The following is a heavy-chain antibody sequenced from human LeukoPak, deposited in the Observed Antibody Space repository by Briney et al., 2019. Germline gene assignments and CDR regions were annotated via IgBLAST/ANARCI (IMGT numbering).Heavy chain of an antibody. CDR3: ARGGYSSGWYGWFDP. Sequence: ASVTVSCKASGYTFTGYYMHWVRQAPGRGLEWMGWINPNSGGTNYAQKFQGRVTMTRDTSISTAYMELSRLRSDDTAVYYCARGGYSSGWYGWFDPWGQGTLVTVSS. CDR2: INPNSGGT. V-gene: IGHV1-2*02. J-gene: IGHJ5*02. CDR1: GYTFTGYY. D-gene: IGHD6-19*01.